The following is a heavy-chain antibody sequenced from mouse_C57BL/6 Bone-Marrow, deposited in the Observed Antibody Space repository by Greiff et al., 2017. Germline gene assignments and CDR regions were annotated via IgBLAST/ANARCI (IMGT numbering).Heavy chain of an antibody. D-gene: IGHD2-3*01. J-gene: IGHJ1*03. CDR3: ARRWLLRGYFDV. Sequence: VQLQQSGAELVKPGASVKLSCTASGFNIKDYYMPWVKQRTEQGLEWIGRIDPEDGETKYAPKFQGKATITADTSANTAYLQLSSLTSEDTAVYYCARRWLLRGYFDVWGTGTTVTVSS. CDR1: GFNIKDYY. CDR2: IDPEDGET. V-gene: IGHV14-2*01.